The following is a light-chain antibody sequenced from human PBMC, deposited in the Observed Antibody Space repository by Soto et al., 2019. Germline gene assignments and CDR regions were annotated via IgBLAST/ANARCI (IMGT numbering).Light chain of an antibody. CDR1: HTVATY. Sequence: DIQMTQSPSSLSASVGDRVTITGRASHTVATYLNWYRQKPGKAPQLLIWDASNLETGVPYRFSASGSATDFTLTISSLQPEDFETYYCQQGYVYPLTLGGGTKVDIK. V-gene: IGKV1-39*01. CDR2: DAS. CDR3: QQGYVYPLT. J-gene: IGKJ4*01.